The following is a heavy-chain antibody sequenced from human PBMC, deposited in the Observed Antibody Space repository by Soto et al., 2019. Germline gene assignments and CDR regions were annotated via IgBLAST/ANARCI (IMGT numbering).Heavy chain of an antibody. CDR1: GGSISSGGYY. Sequence: QVQLQESGTGLVKPSQTLSLTCTVSGGSISSGGYYWSWIRQHPGKGLEWIGYIYYSGSTYYNPSLKSRVTISVDTSKNQFSLKLSSVTAADTAVYYCARGHDPIVNYYFDYWGQGTLVTVSS. CDR2: IYYSGST. V-gene: IGHV4-31*03. CDR3: ARGHDPIVNYYFDY. D-gene: IGHD1-20*01. J-gene: IGHJ4*02.